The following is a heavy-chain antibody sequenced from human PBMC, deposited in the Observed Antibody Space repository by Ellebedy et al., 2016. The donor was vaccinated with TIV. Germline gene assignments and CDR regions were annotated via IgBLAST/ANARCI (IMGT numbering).Heavy chain of an antibody. V-gene: IGHV3-9*01. CDR1: GFTIDDYA. CDR2: ISWNSGSI. D-gene: IGHD3-10*01. CDR3: VKESRYDGSGTYDY. J-gene: IGHJ4*02. Sequence: PGGSLRLSCAASGFTIDDYAMHWVRQAPGKGLEWVSRISWNSGSIDYADSVKGRFTISRDNAKNSLYLQVNSLRAEDTALYYCVKESRYDGSGTYDYWGQGTLVTVSS.